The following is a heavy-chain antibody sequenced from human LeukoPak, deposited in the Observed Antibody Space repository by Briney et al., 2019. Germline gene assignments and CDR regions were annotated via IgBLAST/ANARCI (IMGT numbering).Heavy chain of an antibody. Sequence: ASVKVSCKASGYTFTGYYMHWVRQAPGQGLEWMGWINPNSGGTNYAQKFQGRVTMTRDTSISTAYMELSRLRSDDTAVYYCAREAVSSSWYSAFDIWGQGTMVTVSS. J-gene: IGHJ3*02. D-gene: IGHD6-13*01. CDR1: GYTFTGYY. CDR3: AREAVSSSWYSAFDI. CDR2: INPNSGGT. V-gene: IGHV1-2*02.